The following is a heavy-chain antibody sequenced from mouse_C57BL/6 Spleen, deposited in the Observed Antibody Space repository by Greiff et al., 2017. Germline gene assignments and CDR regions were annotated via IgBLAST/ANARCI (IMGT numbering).Heavy chain of an antibody. V-gene: IGHV1-61*01. CDR2: IYPSDSAT. D-gene: IGHD2-3*01. Sequence: QVQLQQPGAELVRPGSSVKLSCKASGYTFTSYWMDWVKQRPGQGLEWIGNIYPSDSATHYNQKFKDKATLTVDKSSSTAYMQLSSLTSEDSAVYYCARHGYSYYIDYGGQGTTLTVSS. J-gene: IGHJ2*01. CDR1: GYTFTSYW. CDR3: ARHGYSYYIDY.